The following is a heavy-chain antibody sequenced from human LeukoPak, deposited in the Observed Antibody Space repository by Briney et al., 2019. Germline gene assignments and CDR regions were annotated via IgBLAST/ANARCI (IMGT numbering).Heavy chain of an antibody. CDR1: GYTFTGYY. Sequence: ASVKVSRKASGYTFTGYYMHWVRQAPGQGLEWMGWINPNSGGTNYAQKFQGRVTMTRDTSISTAYMELSRLRSDDTAVYYCAKALGSSGYYPTVYWGQGTLVTVSS. J-gene: IGHJ4*02. D-gene: IGHD3-22*01. CDR2: INPNSGGT. CDR3: AKALGSSGYYPTVY. V-gene: IGHV1-2*02.